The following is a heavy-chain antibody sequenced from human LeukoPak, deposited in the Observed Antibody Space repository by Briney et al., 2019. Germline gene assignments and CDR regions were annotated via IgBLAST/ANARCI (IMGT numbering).Heavy chain of an antibody. D-gene: IGHD5-24*01. Sequence: ASVKVSCKASGYTFTSYGISRVRQAPGQGLEWMGWISAYNGNTNYAQKLQGRVTMTTDTSTSTAYMELRSLRSDDTAVYYCARDQDRRDGYNLGYWGQGTLVTVSS. CDR1: GYTFTSYG. V-gene: IGHV1-18*01. CDR3: ARDQDRRDGYNLGY. CDR2: ISAYNGNT. J-gene: IGHJ4*02.